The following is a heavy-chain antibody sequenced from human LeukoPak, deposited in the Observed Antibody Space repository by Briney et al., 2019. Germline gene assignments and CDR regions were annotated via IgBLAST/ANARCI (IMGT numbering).Heavy chain of an antibody. J-gene: IGHJ4*02. Sequence: SGGSLRLSCAASGFTFSSYSMNWVRQAPGKGLEWVSSISSSSSYIYYADSVKGRFTLSRDNAKNSLYLQMNSPRAEDTAVYYCAKNDITIFGVGDYWGQGTLVTVSS. V-gene: IGHV3-21*01. D-gene: IGHD3-3*01. CDR3: AKNDITIFGVGDY. CDR2: ISSSSSYI. CDR1: GFTFSSYS.